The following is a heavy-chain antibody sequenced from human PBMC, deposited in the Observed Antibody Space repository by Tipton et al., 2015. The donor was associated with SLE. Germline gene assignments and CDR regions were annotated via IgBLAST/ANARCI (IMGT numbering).Heavy chain of an antibody. CDR3: ARNSPYYSNYYYYYYMDV. CDR1: GGSFSGYY. Sequence: TLSLTCAVYGGSFSGYYWSWIRQPPGKGLEWIGEINHSGSTNYNPSLKSRVTISVDTSKNQFSLKLRSVTAADTAVYYCARNSPYYSNYYYYYYMDVWGKGTTVTVSS. J-gene: IGHJ6*03. D-gene: IGHD4-11*01. V-gene: IGHV4-34*01. CDR2: INHSGST.